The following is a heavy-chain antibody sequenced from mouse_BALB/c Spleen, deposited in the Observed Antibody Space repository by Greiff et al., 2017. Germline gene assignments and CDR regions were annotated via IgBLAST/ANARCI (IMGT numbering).Heavy chain of an antibody. Sequence: VQLKESGAELVKPGASVKLSCTASGFNIKDTYMHWVKQRPEQGLEWIGRIGPANGNTKYAPKFKGKATITADTSSNTVYLQISSLTSEDTAVYYCARGDGYDGAYWGQGTSVTVSS. D-gene: IGHD2-2*01. V-gene: IGHV14-3*02. J-gene: IGHJ4*01. CDR3: ARGDGYDGAY. CDR1: GFNIKDTY. CDR2: IGPANGNT.